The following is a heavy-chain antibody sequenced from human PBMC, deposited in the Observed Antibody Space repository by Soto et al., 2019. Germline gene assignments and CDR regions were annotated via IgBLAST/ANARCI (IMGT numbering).Heavy chain of an antibody. CDR3: ARSSSGYYSYAFDI. J-gene: IGHJ3*02. Sequence: QVQLVQSGAEVKKPGSSVKVSCKASGGTFSSYAISWVLQAPGQGLKWMGGIIPIFGTANYAQKFQGRVTITADESTSTACMELSSLRSEDTAVYYSARSSSGYYSYAFDIWGQGTMVTVSS. V-gene: IGHV1-69*12. CDR2: IIPIFGTA. CDR1: GGTFSSYA. D-gene: IGHD3-22*01.